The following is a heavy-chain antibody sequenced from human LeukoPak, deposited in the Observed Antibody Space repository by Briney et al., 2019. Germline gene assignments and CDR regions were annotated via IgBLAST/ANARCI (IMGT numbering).Heavy chain of an antibody. Sequence: GGSLRLSCAASGFTFSGYSMNWVRQAPGKGLEWVSSISSSSSYIYYADSVKGRFTISRDNAKNSLYLQMNSLRAEDTAVYYCARDSGIAVAGKAYPIDYWGQGTLVTVSS. CDR3: ARDSGIAVAGKAYPIDY. J-gene: IGHJ4*02. D-gene: IGHD6-19*01. V-gene: IGHV3-21*01. CDR1: GFTFSGYS. CDR2: ISSSSSYI.